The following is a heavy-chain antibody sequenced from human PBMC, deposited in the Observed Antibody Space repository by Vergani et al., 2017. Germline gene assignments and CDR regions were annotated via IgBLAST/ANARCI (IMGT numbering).Heavy chain of an antibody. CDR2: IKSDGSIT. Sequence: QLVESGGGLVKPGGSLRLSCAASGFTFINAWMHWVRQVPGKGLLWVSRIKSDGSITAYADSVKGRFTISRDNAQNTLYLQMNSLRVEDTGVYYCARARCIETCYMSNWLDSWGQGTLVTVSS. CDR1: GFTFINAW. CDR3: ARARCIETCYMSNWLDS. V-gene: IGHV3-74*03. D-gene: IGHD3-9*01. J-gene: IGHJ5*01.